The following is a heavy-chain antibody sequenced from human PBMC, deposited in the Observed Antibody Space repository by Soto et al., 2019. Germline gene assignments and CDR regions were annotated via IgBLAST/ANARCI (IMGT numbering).Heavy chain of an antibody. CDR2: INPSGGST. D-gene: IGHD6-13*01. CDR1: GYTFTSYG. V-gene: IGHV1-46*01. CDR3: ARDFGSSWYGP. Sequence: ASVKVSCKASGYTFTSYGISWVRQAPGQGLEWMGIINPSGGSTSYAQKFQGRVTMTRDTSTSTVYMELSSLRSEDTAVYYCARDFGSSWYGPWGQGTLVTVSS. J-gene: IGHJ5*02.